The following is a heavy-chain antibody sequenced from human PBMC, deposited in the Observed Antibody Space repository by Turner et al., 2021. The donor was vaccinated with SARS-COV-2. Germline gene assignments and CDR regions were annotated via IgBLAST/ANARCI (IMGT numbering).Heavy chain of an antibody. J-gene: IGHJ4*02. Sequence: EVQLVESGGSLIQPGGSLRLSCAASGFNVSSNYMSWVRQAPGKGLEWVSVIYSGGSTLYADSLKGRFTISRDNSKNTLYLQMNSLRAEDTAFYYCARDLGGLRFDYWGQGTLVTVSS. D-gene: IGHD2-15*01. CDR3: ARDLGGLRFDY. CDR1: GFNVSSNY. V-gene: IGHV3-53*01. CDR2: IYSGGST.